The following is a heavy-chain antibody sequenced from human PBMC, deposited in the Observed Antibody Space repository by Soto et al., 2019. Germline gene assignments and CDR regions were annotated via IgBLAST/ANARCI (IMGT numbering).Heavy chain of an antibody. J-gene: IGHJ4*02. CDR2: IIPIFGTA. Sequence: SVKVSCKASGGTSSSYAISWARQAPGQGLEWMGGIIPIFGTANYAQKFQSRVTITADESTSTAYMELSSLRSEDTAVYYCARAKLRETYFDYWGQGTLVTVSS. CDR1: GGTSSSYA. CDR3: ARAKLRETYFDY. V-gene: IGHV1-69*13. D-gene: IGHD6-6*01.